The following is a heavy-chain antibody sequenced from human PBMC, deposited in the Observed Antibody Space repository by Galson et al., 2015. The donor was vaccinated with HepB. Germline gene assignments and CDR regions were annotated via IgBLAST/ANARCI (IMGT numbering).Heavy chain of an antibody. J-gene: IGHJ4*02. CDR3: ARGLAGRPFDY. Sequence: SVKVSCKACGYTFTSHGISWVRQAPGQGLEWMGWISAYSGNTNHAQKLQGRVTMTTDTSTSTAYMELRSPRSDDTAVYYCARGLAGRPFDYWGQGTLVTVSS. V-gene: IGHV1-18*04. CDR2: ISAYSGNT. CDR1: GYTFTSHG. D-gene: IGHD6-6*01.